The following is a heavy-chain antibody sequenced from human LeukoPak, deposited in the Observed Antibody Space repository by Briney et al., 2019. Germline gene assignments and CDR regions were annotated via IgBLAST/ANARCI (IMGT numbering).Heavy chain of an antibody. J-gene: IGHJ4*02. D-gene: IGHD3-10*01. CDR3: AKDTRGLLWFGELRGIGYFDY. CDR1: GFTFSSYA. CDR2: ISGSGGST. Sequence: GGSLRLSCAVSGFTFSSYALSWVRQAPGKGLEWVSAISGSGGSTYYADSVKGRFTISRDNSKNTLYLQMNSLRAEDTALYYCAKDTRGLLWFGELRGIGYFDYWGQGTLVTVSS. V-gene: IGHV3-23*01.